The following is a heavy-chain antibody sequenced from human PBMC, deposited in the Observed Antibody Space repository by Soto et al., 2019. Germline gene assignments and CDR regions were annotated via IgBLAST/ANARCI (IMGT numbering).Heavy chain of an antibody. CDR2: ISYDGSNK. Sequence: QVQLVESGGGVVQPGRSLRLSCAASGFTFSSYGMHWVRQAPGKGLEWVAVISYDGSNKYYADSVKGRFTISRDNSKNRLYLQXXSXRXXDTAVYYCAKDGRYCISTSCYVGGVNYYYCYGMDVWGQGTTVTVSS. D-gene: IGHD2-2*01. V-gene: IGHV3-30*18. CDR1: GFTFSSYG. J-gene: IGHJ6*02. CDR3: AKDGRYCISTSCYVGGVNYYYCYGMDV.